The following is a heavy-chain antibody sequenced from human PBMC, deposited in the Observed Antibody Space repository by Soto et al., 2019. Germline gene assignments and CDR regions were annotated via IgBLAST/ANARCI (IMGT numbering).Heavy chain of an antibody. CDR1: GDSVSSNSAA. Sequence: SQTLSLTCAISGDSVSSNSAAWNWIRQSPSRGLEWLGRTYYRSKWYNDYAVSVKSRITINPDTSKNQFSLQLNSVTPEDTAVYYCARATEQQLVALDAFDIWGQGTMVTASS. CDR2: TYYRSKWYN. V-gene: IGHV6-1*01. CDR3: ARATEQQLVALDAFDI. J-gene: IGHJ3*02. D-gene: IGHD6-13*01.